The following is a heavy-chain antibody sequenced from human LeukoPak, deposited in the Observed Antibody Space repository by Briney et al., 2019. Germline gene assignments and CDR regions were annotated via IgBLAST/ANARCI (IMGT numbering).Heavy chain of an antibody. V-gene: IGHV4-4*07. CDR2: IYTSGST. CDR1: GGSISSYY. D-gene: IGHD3-10*01. Sequence: PSETLSLTCTVSGGSISSYYWSWIRQPAGKGLEWIGRIYTSGSTNYNPSLKSRVTMSVDTSKNQFSLKLSSVTAADTAVYYCARGGHYYGSGSYSIGHDYWGQGTLVTVSS. J-gene: IGHJ4*02. CDR3: ARGGHYYGSGSYSIGHDY.